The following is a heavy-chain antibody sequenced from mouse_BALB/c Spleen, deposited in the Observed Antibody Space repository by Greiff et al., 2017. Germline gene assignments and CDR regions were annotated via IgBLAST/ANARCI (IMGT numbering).Heavy chain of an antibody. V-gene: IGHV2-9-2*01. CDR2: IWTGGGT. D-gene: IGHD1-1*01. J-gene: IGHJ2*01. CDR1: GFSLTSSD. CDR3: VRDYYGSRYYFDY. Sequence: LVESGPGLVAPSQSLSITCTVSGFSLTSSDISWIRQPPGKGLEWLGVIWTGGGTNYNSAFMSRLSISKDNSKSQVFLKMNSLQTDDTAIYYCVRDYYGSRYYFDYWGQGTTLTVSS.